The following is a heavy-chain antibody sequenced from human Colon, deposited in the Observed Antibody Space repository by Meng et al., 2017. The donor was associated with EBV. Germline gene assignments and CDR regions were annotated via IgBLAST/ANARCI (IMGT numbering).Heavy chain of an antibody. V-gene: IGHV4-39*07. CDR3: ARDGPLL. CDR1: GDSISGSGDY. J-gene: IGHJ4*02. Sequence: QRQPQEAGPGLVRPSETLSLPCSVSGDSISGSGDYWGWVRQPPGKGLEWIGNIYYTGSTYYNPSLKSRVTISVDTSKNQFSLKVTSMTAADTAVYYCARDGPLLWGPGTLVTVSS. CDR2: IYYTGST.